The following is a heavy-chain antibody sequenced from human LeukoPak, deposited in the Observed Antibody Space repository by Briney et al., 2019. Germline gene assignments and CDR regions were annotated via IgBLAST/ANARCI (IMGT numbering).Heavy chain of an antibody. D-gene: IGHD3-16*01. Sequence: ASVKVSCKASGYTFTSYGISWVRQAPGQGLEWMGWISAYNGNTNYAQKLQGRVTMTTDTSTSTATMELRSLRSDDTAVYYCAREVGYNWFDPWGQGTLVTVSS. CDR3: AREVGYNWFDP. CDR1: GYTFTSYG. CDR2: ISAYNGNT. J-gene: IGHJ5*02. V-gene: IGHV1-18*01.